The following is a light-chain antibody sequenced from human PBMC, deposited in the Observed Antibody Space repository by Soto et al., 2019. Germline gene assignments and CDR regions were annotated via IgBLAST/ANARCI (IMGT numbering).Light chain of an antibody. V-gene: IGLV2-23*02. CDR3: CSYAGSRDYV. CDR1: SSDVGSYNL. Sequence: QSVLTQPASVSGSPGQSITISCTGTSSDVGSYNLVSWYQQHPGKAPKLMIYEVSKRPSGVSNRFSGSKSGNTASLTISGLQAEDEADYYCCSYAGSRDYVFGTGTKVTVL. CDR2: EVS. J-gene: IGLJ1*01.